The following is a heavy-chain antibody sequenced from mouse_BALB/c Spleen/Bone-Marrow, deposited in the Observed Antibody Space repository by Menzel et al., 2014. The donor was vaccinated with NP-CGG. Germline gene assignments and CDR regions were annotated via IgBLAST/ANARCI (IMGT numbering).Heavy chain of an antibody. CDR1: GYSFTEYT. D-gene: IGHD2-5*01. J-gene: IGHJ4*01. Sequence: EVKLQESGPELVKPGASVKISCKTSGYSFTEYTIHWAKQSHGKSLEWIGGINSNNGGTSHNQKFKDKATLTVDKSSSTAYIELRSLTSEDSAVYYRARGYYDTNYGYAMDYWGQGTSGTVSS. V-gene: IGHV1-22*01. CDR3: ARGYYDTNYGYAMDY. CDR2: INSNNGGT.